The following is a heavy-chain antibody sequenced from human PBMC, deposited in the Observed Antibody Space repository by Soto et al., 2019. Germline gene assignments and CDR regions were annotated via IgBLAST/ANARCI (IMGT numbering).Heavy chain of an antibody. CDR3: AKAGDDYDFWSGYYTVDY. CDR2: ISGSGGST. D-gene: IGHD3-3*01. V-gene: IGHV3-23*01. CDR1: GFTFSSYA. Sequence: GGSLSLSCAASGFTFSSYAMSWVRQAPGKGLEWVSAISGSGGSTYYADSVKGRFTISRDNSKNTLYLQMNSLRAEDTAVYYCAKAGDDYDFWSGYYTVDYWGQGTLVTVSS. J-gene: IGHJ4*02.